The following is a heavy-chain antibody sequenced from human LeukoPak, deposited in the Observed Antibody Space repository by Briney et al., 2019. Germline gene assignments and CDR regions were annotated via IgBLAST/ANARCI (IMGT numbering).Heavy chain of an antibody. V-gene: IGHV3-74*01. CDR2: INTDGSST. J-gene: IGHJ5*02. Sequence: PGGSLRLSCTASGFTFSSYWMHWVRQTPGKGLVWVSRINTDGSSTNYADSVKGRFTISRDNAKNTLYLQMNSLRAEDTAVYYCARDPKPYCSGGTFYHYWFDPWGQGTLVTVSS. D-gene: IGHD2-15*01. CDR1: GFTFSSYW. CDR3: ARDPKPYCSGGTFYHYWFDP.